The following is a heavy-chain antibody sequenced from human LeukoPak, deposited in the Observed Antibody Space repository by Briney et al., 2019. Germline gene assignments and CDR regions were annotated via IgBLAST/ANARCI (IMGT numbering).Heavy chain of an antibody. CDR2: IYSGGST. V-gene: IGHV3-53*01. Sequence: GGSLRLSCAASGFTVSGNDMNWVRQAPGKGLEWVSVIYSGGSTNYADSVKGRFTISRDKSKNTLYLQMSSLRADDTAVYYCASLRSFDSWGQGTLVTVSS. CDR3: ASLRSFDS. J-gene: IGHJ4*02. D-gene: IGHD3-10*01. CDR1: GFTVSGND.